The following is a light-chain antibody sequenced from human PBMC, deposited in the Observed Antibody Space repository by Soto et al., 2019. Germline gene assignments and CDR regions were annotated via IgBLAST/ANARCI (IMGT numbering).Light chain of an antibody. V-gene: IGKV3-15*01. CDR3: QQYNNWPPLT. CDR1: QSVNIN. CDR2: GAS. Sequence: EVVMTQSPATLSVSPGERATLSCRASQSVNINLAWYQQKPGHTPRLLIYGASTRATGIPARFSGSGSGTEFTLTISSLQSEDFAVYYCQQYNNWPPLTFGGGTKVEL. J-gene: IGKJ4*01.